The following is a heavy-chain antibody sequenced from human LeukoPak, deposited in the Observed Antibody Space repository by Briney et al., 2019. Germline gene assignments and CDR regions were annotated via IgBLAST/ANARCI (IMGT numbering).Heavy chain of an antibody. D-gene: IGHD2-2*02. CDR3: ARDYCTSTSCYTGPIGH. V-gene: IGHV4-4*07. CDR2: IYTSGST. CDR1: GGSISSYY. Sequence: PSETLSLTCTVSGGSISSYYWSWIRQPAGKGLEWIWRIYTSGSTNYNPSLKSRVTMSVDTSKNQFSLKLSSVTAADTAVYYCARDYCTSTSCYTGPIGHWGQGTLVTVSS. J-gene: IGHJ4*02.